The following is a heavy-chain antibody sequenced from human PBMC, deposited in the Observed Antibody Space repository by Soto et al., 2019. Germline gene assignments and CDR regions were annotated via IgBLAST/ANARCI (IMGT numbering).Heavy chain of an antibody. CDR2: ISAYNGNT. CDR3: ARAYNYDILTGYPHYYYGMDV. D-gene: IGHD3-9*01. J-gene: IGHJ6*02. Sequence: ASVKVSCKASGYTFTSYGISWVRQAPGQGLEWMGWISAYNGNTNYAQKLQCRVTMTTDTSTSTAYMELRSLRSDDTAVYYCARAYNYDILTGYPHYYYGMDVWGQGTTVTVSS. CDR1: GYTFTSYG. V-gene: IGHV1-18*01.